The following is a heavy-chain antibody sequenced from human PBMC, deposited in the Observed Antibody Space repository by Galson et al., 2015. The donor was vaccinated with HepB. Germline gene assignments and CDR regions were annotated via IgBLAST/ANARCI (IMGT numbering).Heavy chain of an antibody. D-gene: IGHD6-13*01. CDR2: IAYDGSNK. V-gene: IGHV3-30*03. CDR1: GFTFSRYG. CDR3: ARGSLAAAGMSRRPPGKSGDCYYDY. J-gene: IGHJ4*02. Sequence: SLRLSCAASGFTFSRYGMHWVRQAPGKGLEWVAVIAYDGSNKFYADSVKGRFTISRDNSKNTLYLQMDSLRAEDTAVYHCARGSLAAAGMSRRPPGKSGDCYYDYWGQGTLVTVSS.